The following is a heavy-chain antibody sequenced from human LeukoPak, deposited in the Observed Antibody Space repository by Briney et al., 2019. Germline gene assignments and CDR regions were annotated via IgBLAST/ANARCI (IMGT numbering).Heavy chain of an antibody. D-gene: IGHD5-12*01. Sequence: GGSLRLSCAASEFTFSSYWMNWVRQAPGKGLGWVANIKQDGREKYYVGSVKGRFTISRNNAKNSLYLQMNSLRAEDTAVYYCARDGYSGYDYWGQGTLVTVSS. CDR2: IKQDGREK. CDR3: ARDGYSGYDY. CDR1: EFTFSSYW. J-gene: IGHJ4*02. V-gene: IGHV3-7*01.